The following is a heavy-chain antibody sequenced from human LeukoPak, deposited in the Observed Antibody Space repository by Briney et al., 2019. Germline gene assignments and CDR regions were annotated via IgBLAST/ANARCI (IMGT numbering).Heavy chain of an antibody. CDR2: ISGSGGST. D-gene: IGHD3-10*01. Sequence: GGSLRLSCAASGFTFSSYSMSWVRQAPGKGLEWVSAISGSGGSTYYADSVKGRFTISRDNSKNTLYLQMNSLRAEDRAVYYCAKEYYGSGIYFDYWGQGTLVTVSS. V-gene: IGHV3-23*01. J-gene: IGHJ4*02. CDR1: GFTFSSYS. CDR3: AKEYYGSGIYFDY.